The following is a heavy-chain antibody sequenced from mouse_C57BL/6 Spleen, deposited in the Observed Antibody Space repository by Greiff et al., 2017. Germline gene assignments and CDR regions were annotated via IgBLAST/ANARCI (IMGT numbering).Heavy chain of an antibody. CDR1: GYTFTSYW. CDR3: ARGDIYFGGFAY. J-gene: IGHJ3*01. V-gene: IGHV1-53*01. Sequence: QVQLQQPGTELVKPGASVKLSCKASGYTFTSYWMHWVKQRPGKGLEWIGNINPSNGGTNYNEKFKSKATLTVDKSFSTAYMQLSSLTSEYSAVYYCARGDIYFGGFAYWGQGTLVTVAA. CDR2: INPSNGGT. D-gene: IGHD2-1*01.